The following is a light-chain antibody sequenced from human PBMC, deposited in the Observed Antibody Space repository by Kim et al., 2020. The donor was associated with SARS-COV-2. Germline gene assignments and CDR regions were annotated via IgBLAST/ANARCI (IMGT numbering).Light chain of an antibody. CDR3: QQTSSAPRT. Sequence: DIQMIQSPSSLSASVGDRVTITCRASQDISRYLNWYQQKPGKAPKLLIYTASSLQSGVPSRFTGSGSETDFTLTITSLQPEDFATYYCQQTSSAPRTFGQGTKVDIK. J-gene: IGKJ1*01. CDR2: TAS. V-gene: IGKV1-39*01. CDR1: QDISRY.